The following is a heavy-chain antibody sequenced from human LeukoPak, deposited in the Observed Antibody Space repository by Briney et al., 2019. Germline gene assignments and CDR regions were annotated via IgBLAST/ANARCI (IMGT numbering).Heavy chain of an antibody. CDR2: IYTSGST. Sequence: SETLSLTCTVSGGSISSYYWSWIRQPAGKGLEWIGRIYTSGSTNYNPSLESRVTMSGDTSKNQFSLSLSSVTAADTAVYYCARDGYYDSSVYSYFDYWGQGTLVTVSA. D-gene: IGHD3-22*01. J-gene: IGHJ4*02. V-gene: IGHV4-4*07. CDR1: GGSISSYY. CDR3: ARDGYYDSSVYSYFDY.